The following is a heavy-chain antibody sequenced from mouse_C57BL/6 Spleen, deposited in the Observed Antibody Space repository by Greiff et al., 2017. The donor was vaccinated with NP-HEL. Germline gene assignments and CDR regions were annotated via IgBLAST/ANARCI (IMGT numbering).Heavy chain of an antibody. Sequence: QVQLQQSGAELVKISCKASGYAFSSYWMNWVKQRPGKGLEWIGQIYPGDGDTNYNGKFKGKATLTADKSSSTAYMQLSSLTSEDSAVYFCARYNFDYWGQGTTLTVSS. V-gene: IGHV1-80*01. CDR1: GYAFSSYW. CDR3: ARYNFDY. J-gene: IGHJ2*01. CDR2: IYPGDGDT.